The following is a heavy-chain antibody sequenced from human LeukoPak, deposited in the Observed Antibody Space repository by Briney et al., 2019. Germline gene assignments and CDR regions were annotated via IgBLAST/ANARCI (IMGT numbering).Heavy chain of an antibody. CDR1: GYTFTGYY. J-gene: IGHJ4*02. Sequence: EASVKVSCKASGYTFTGYYMHWVRQAPGQGLEWMGWINPNSGGTNYAQKFQGGVTMTRDTSISTAYMELSRLRSDDTAVYYCARAPTTLFDYWGQGTLVTVSS. V-gene: IGHV1-2*02. CDR2: INPNSGGT. D-gene: IGHD1-26*01. CDR3: ARAPTTLFDY.